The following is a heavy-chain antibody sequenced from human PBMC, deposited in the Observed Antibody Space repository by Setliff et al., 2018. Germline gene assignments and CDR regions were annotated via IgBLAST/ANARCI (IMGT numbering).Heavy chain of an antibody. V-gene: IGHV3-7*03. CDR2: IKQDGSEK. D-gene: IGHD2-21*02. CDR3: AKFARDSLRSAFDI. Sequence: GGSLRLSCAASGFTFINYWMSWARQAPGTGLEWLANIKQDGSEKFFVDSVKGRFTISRDNAKNSLYLQMNSLRAEDTAVYYCAKFARDSLRSAFDIWGQGTMVTVSS. J-gene: IGHJ3*02. CDR1: GFTFINYW.